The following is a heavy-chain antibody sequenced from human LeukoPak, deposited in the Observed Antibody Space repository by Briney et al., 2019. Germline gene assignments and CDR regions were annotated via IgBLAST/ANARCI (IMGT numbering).Heavy chain of an antibody. D-gene: IGHD5-18*01. CDR1: GGSFSGYY. CDR3: ARKKGNTAIDY. CDR2: INHSGST. J-gene: IGHJ4*02. V-gene: IGHV4-34*01. Sequence: SETLSLTCAVYGGSFSGYYWSWIRQPPGKGLEWIGEINHSGSTNYNPSLKSRVTISVDKSKNQFSLKLSSVTAADTAVYYCARKKGNTAIDYWGQGTLVTVSS.